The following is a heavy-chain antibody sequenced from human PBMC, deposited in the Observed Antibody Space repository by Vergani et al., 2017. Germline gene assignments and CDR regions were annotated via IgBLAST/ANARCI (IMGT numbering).Heavy chain of an antibody. CDR3: ARDEAHDIYYYGMDV. D-gene: IGHD3-9*01. J-gene: IGHJ6*02. V-gene: IGHV4-31*03. CDR2: IYYSGST. Sequence: QVQLQESGPGLVKPSQTLSLTCTVSGGSISSGGYYWSWIRQHPGKGLEWIGYIYYSGSTYYNPSLKSRVTISVDTSKNQFSLKLSSVTAADTAVYYCARDEAHDIYYYGMDVWGQGTTVTVSS. CDR1: GGSISSGGYY.